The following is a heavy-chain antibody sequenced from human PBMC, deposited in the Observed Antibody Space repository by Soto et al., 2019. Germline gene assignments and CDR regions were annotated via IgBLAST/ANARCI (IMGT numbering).Heavy chain of an antibody. V-gene: IGHV4-4*02. CDR2: IYHSANT. CDR1: GGSISSTNW. Sequence: QVQLQESGPGLVKPSGTLSLTCAVSGGSISSTNWWSWVRQPPGKGLEWIGEIYHSANTNYNPSLKSRVTISVGKSKIQFSLKRSSVTAADTAVYFCARIAAAGTRFDYWGQGTLVTVSS. D-gene: IGHD6-13*01. J-gene: IGHJ4*02. CDR3: ARIAAAGTRFDY.